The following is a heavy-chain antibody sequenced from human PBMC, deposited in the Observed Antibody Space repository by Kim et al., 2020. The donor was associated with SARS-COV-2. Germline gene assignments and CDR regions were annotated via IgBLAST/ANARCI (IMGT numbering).Heavy chain of an antibody. CDR1: GFTFSSYS. V-gene: IGHV3-21*01. J-gene: IGHJ4*02. Sequence: GGSLRLSCAASGFTFSSYSMNLVRQAPGKGLEWVSSISSSSSYIYYADSVKGRFTISRDNAKNSLYLQMNSLRAEDTAVYYCARDPLGDYSFDYWGQGTLVTVSS. D-gene: IGHD4-17*01. CDR3: ARDPLGDYSFDY. CDR2: ISSSSSYI.